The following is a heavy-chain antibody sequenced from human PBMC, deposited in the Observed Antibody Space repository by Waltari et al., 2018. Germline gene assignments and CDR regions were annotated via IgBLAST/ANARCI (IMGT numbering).Heavy chain of an antibody. J-gene: IGHJ6*02. V-gene: IGHV1-3*01. D-gene: IGHD6-13*01. CDR3: ARSLAAASRFYYYGMDV. Sequence: QVQLVQSGAEVKKPGASVKVSCKASGYTFTSYAMHWVRQAPGQRLEWMGWINAGNGNTKYSQKFQGRVTITRDTSASTAYMELSSLRSGDTAVYYCARSLAAASRFYYYGMDVWGQGTTVTVSS. CDR2: INAGNGNT. CDR1: GYTFTSYA.